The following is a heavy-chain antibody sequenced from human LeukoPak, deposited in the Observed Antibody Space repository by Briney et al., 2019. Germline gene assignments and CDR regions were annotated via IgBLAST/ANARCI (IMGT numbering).Heavy chain of an antibody. CDR2: ISSSGSTI. CDR1: GFTFSSYE. CDR3: ARESPSMMDY. Sequence: PGGSLRLSCAASGFTFSSYEMNWVRQAPGKGLGWVSYISSSGSTIYCADSVKGRFTISRDNAKNSLYLQMNSLRAEDTAVYYCARESPSMMDYWGQGTLVTVSS. D-gene: IGHD2/OR15-2a*01. J-gene: IGHJ4*02. V-gene: IGHV3-48*03.